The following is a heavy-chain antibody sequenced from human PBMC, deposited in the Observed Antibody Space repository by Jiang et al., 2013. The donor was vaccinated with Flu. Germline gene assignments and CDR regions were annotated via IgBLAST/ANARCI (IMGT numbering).Heavy chain of an antibody. CDR3: ATQDIVVVPAAKGRVWFDP. V-gene: IGHV3-23*01. J-gene: IGHJ5*02. D-gene: IGHD2-2*01. Sequence: QLLESGGGLVQPGGSLRLSCAASGFTFSSYAMSWVRQAPGKGLEWVSAISGSGGSTYYADSVKGRFTISRDNSKNTLYLQMNSLRAEDTAVYYCATQDIVVVPAAKGRVWFDPWGQGTLVTVSS. CDR1: GFTFSSYA. CDR2: ISGSGGST.